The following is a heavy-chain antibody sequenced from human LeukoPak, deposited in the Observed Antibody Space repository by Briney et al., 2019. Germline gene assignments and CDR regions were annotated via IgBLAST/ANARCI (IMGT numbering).Heavy chain of an antibody. CDR1: GYTFTSYF. J-gene: IGHJ1*01. D-gene: IGHD2-21*01. CDR3: ARDESTSILWW. Sequence: ASVKVSCKASGYTFTSYFIHWVRQAPGQGPEWVGIVHPSGGSTSYAEKFQGRVTMTSDTSTSTVYMELSSLRAEDTAVYYCARDESTSILWWWGQGTLVTVSS. CDR2: VHPSGGST. V-gene: IGHV1-46*01.